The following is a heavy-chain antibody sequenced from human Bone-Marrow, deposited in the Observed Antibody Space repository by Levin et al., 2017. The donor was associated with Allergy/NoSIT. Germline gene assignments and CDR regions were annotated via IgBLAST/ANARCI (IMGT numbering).Heavy chain of an antibody. Sequence: AASVKVSCKASGYALSDHNIHWVRQAPGQGLEWMGWIDPSTGGTNYAQIFKGRVTMTRDTSISTVYMELSRLTSDDTAVYYCARQYTNNWRILDYWGQGTLVTVSS. J-gene: IGHJ4*02. CDR2: IDPSTGGT. CDR1: GYALSDHN. D-gene: IGHD1-1*01. CDR3: ARQYTNNWRILDY. V-gene: IGHV1-2*02.